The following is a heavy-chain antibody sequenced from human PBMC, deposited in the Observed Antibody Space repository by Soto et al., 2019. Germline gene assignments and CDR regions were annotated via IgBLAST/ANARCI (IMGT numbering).Heavy chain of an antibody. J-gene: IGHJ4*02. V-gene: IGHV4-34*10. CDR2: INYSGST. D-gene: IGHD2-15*01. CDR1: GGSFRGYY. Sequence: SETLSLTCAVYGGSFRGYYWSWIRQPPGKGLEWIGEINYSGSTIYNPSLKSRVTMSVDTSKNQFSLKLSSVTAVDTAVYYCARYCSAVSCHFLDYWGQGMLVTSPQ. CDR3: ARYCSAVSCHFLDY.